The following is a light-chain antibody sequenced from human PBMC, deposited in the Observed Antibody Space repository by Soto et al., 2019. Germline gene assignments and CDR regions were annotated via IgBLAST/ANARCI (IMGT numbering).Light chain of an antibody. CDR3: QQSYTTPIT. Sequence: DIQMTQSPSSLSASVGDRVTITCRASQSISSYLSWYQQKPGKAPKLLINVASTLQSGVPSRFSGSGSGTDFTLAISSLQPEDFATYFCQQSYTTPITFGQGTRLEIK. CDR2: VAS. CDR1: QSISSY. J-gene: IGKJ5*01. V-gene: IGKV1-39*01.